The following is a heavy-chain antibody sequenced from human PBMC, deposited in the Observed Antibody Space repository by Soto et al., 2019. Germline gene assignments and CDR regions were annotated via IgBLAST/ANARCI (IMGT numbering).Heavy chain of an antibody. CDR1: GFTFNIYG. CDR3: AKDQASGQGSFDS. CDR2: ISYDGSNQ. Sequence: PVGSLRLSCAASGFTFNIYGMHWVCQAPDKGLEWVALISYDGSNQYYADSVKGRFTISRDNSKNTLFLQMNSLRADDTAVYYCAKDQASGQGSFDSWGQGTLVTVSS. V-gene: IGHV3-30*18. J-gene: IGHJ4*02.